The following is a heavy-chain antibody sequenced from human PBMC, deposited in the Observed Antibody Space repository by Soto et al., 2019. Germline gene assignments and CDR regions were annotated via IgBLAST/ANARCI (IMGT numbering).Heavy chain of an antibody. V-gene: IGHV1-69*02. CDR1: GGTFSSYT. Sequence: QVQLVQSGAEVKKPGSSVKVSCKASGGTFSSYTISWVRQAPGQGLEWMGRIIPILGIANYAQKFQGRVTITADKSTSTAYMELSSLRSEDTAVYYCARGYDSNYYYYGMEVWGQGTTVTVSS. CDR3: ARGYDSNYYYYGMEV. D-gene: IGHD5-12*01. J-gene: IGHJ6*02. CDR2: IIPILGIA.